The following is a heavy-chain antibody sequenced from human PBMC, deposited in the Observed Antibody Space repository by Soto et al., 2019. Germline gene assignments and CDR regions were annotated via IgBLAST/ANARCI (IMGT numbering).Heavy chain of an antibody. J-gene: IGHJ4*02. D-gene: IGHD3-16*01. CDR1: GYTFTSYY. CDR2: INPSGGST. CDR3: GGGGRAGTLMVGGGY. V-gene: IGHV1-46*01. Sequence: QVQLVQSGAEVKKPGASVKVSCKASGYTFTSYYMHWVRQAPGQGLEWMGIINPSGGSTSYAQKFRGRAPMPGARSRGTVKRGRGGLRFEDRAGYYGGGGGRAGTLMVGGGYWGQGTLVTVSS.